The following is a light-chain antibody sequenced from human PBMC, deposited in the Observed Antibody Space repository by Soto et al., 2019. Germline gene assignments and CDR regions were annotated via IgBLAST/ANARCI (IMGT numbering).Light chain of an antibody. CDR3: QQSNDWHSIT. CDR1: QSVGGN. CDR2: DAS. V-gene: IGKV3-15*01. J-gene: IGKJ5*01. Sequence: EIVMTQSPATLSVSPGERATLSCWASQSVGGNLAWYQQRPGQAPRLLIFDASTRATGIPARFSGSGSGTQFTLSISNVQSEDLAVYYCQQSNDWHSITFGQGTRLEIK.